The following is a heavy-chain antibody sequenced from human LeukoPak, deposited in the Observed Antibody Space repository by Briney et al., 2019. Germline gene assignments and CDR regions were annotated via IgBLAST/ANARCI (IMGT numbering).Heavy chain of an antibody. CDR2: IHSSRRYI. D-gene: IGHD2-2*01. V-gene: IGHV3-21*01. CDR3: ARVGGHCTSTSCPPPDY. J-gene: IGHJ4*02. CDR1: GFTFSRYN. Sequence: GGSLRLSCAASGFTFSRYNMDWVRQAPGKGLEWVSVIHSSRRYIYHADSVKGRFTIYRDNAKSTVFLQTNSLRAEDTAVYYCARVGGHCTSTSCPPPDYWGQGTLVTVSS.